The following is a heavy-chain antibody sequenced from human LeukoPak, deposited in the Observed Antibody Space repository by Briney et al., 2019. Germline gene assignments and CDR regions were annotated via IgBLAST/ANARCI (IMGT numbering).Heavy chain of an antibody. V-gene: IGHV3-48*04. CDR3: ATDSPETAAFDY. D-gene: IGHD1-1*01. Sequence: GGSLRLSCTASGFSFSTYSMNWVRQAPGKGLEWVSYIVGSSSNIYYADTVKGRFTISRDNAKNSLYLQMDSLRAEDTAVYYCATDSPETAAFDYWGQGTLVTVSS. CDR1: GFSFSTYS. J-gene: IGHJ4*02. CDR2: IVGSSSNI.